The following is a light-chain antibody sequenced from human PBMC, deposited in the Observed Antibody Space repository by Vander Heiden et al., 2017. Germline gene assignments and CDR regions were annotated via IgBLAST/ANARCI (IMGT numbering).Light chain of an antibody. CDR1: TGAVTGGYY. Sequence: QAVVTLEPSPSVSPGGTDTLTCASDTGAVTGGYYPNWFQQNPGQAPRPLIYSTSNQSAWTPVRSSGSFLGGKAALTLSGVQPEDEDEYYCLLSYGGGWVFGGGTKLTVL. CDR2: STS. V-gene: IGLV7-43*01. J-gene: IGLJ3*02. CDR3: LLSYGGGWV.